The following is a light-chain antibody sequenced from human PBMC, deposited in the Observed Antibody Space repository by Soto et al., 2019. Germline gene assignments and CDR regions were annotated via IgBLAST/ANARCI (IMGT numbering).Light chain of an antibody. J-gene: IGKJ1*01. CDR3: QQYCCGPRT. Sequence: DIVMIQSPDSLAVSLGERATINCKSSQSVLYSSNNKNYLAWYQQKPGQPPKLLIYWASTRESGVPDRFSGSGSGTDFTLTISSLQAEDVAVYYCQQYCCGPRTFGQGTKVEI. CDR1: QSVLYSSNNKNY. V-gene: IGKV4-1*01. CDR2: WAS.